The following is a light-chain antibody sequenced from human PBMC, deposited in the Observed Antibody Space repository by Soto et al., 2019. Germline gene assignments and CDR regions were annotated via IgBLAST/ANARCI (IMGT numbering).Light chain of an antibody. CDR1: QNIDNY. Sequence: DIQMPQSPSSLSASLGDRVTITCRASQNIDNYLNWYQHKPGKAPKLLIYATSTLQSGVPSRFSGSGSGTEFTLTISSLQPEDFATYFCQQSYSTPYTFGQGTKVEIK. CDR3: QQSYSTPYT. CDR2: ATS. J-gene: IGKJ2*01. V-gene: IGKV1-39*01.